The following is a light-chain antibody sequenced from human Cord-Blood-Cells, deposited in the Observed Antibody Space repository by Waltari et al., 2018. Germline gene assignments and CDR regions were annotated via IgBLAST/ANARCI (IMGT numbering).Light chain of an antibody. Sequence: EIVMTQSPATLSVSPWERATLSCRASQSVSSNLAWYQQKPGQAPRLLIYGASTRATGIPARFSGSGSGTEFTLTINSLQSEDFAVYYCQQYNNWPLTFGGGTKVEIK. CDR3: QQYNNWPLT. CDR2: GAS. V-gene: IGKV3-15*01. CDR1: QSVSSN. J-gene: IGKJ4*01.